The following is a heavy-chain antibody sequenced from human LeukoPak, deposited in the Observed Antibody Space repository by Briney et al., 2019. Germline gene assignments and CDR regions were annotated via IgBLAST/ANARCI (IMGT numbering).Heavy chain of an antibody. Sequence: GASVKISCKASGYTFSSYYMHWVRQVPGQGLEWMGIINPSGGGATYAQKFRGRVTMTRDTSTGTVFMELSSLRSDDTAVYFCARNYYDTAGHFGYWGQGTLVTVSS. CDR2: INPSGGGA. V-gene: IGHV1-46*01. D-gene: IGHD3-22*01. CDR1: GYTFSSYY. CDR3: ARNYYDTAGHFGY. J-gene: IGHJ4*02.